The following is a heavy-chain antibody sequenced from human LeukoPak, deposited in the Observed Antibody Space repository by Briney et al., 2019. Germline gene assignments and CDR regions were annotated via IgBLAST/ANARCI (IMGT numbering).Heavy chain of an antibody. CDR1: GFSFSTYA. Sequence: PGGSLRLSCAASGFSFSTYAMKWVRQAPGRGLEWVSTIGGSGDNKYYADSVKGRFTISRDNSKNTLSLQMNSLRAEDTAVYYCAKLRSWFDPWGQGTLVTVSA. CDR2: IGGSGDNK. CDR3: AKLRSWFDP. V-gene: IGHV3-23*01. J-gene: IGHJ5*02.